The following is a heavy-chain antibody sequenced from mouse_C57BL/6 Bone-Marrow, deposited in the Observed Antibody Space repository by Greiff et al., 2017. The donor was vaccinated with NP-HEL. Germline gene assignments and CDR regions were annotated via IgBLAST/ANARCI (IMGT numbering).Heavy chain of an antibody. V-gene: IGHV14-2*01. CDR3: ARDYGSFYYYAMDY. CDR2: IDPEDGET. CDR1: GFNIKDYY. D-gene: IGHD1-1*01. Sequence: EVKLQESGAELVKPGASVKLSCTASGFNIKDYYMHWVNQRTEQGLEWIGRIDPEDGETKYAPKFQGKATITADTSSNTAYLQLSSLTSEDTAVYYCARDYGSFYYYAMDYWGQGTSVTVSS. J-gene: IGHJ4*01.